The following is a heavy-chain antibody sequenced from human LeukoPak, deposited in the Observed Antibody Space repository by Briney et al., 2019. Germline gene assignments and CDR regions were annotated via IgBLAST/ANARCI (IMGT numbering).Heavy chain of an antibody. CDR3: ARRRGDGSGNYYIKYYYDYYMDV. J-gene: IGHJ6*03. Sequence: SETLSLTCAVYGESFSGYYWTWIRQPPGKGLEWIGEINHSGGTNYNPSLKSRVTISVDTSKNQFSLKLSSVTAADTAVYYCARRRGDGSGNYYIKYYYDYYMDVWGKGTTVTVSS. CDR1: GESFSGYY. V-gene: IGHV4-34*01. CDR2: INHSGGT. D-gene: IGHD3-10*01.